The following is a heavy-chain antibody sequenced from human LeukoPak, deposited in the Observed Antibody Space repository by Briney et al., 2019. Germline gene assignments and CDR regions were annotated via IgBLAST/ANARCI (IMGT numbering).Heavy chain of an antibody. D-gene: IGHD3-22*01. CDR2: IHPSGML. J-gene: IGHJ4*02. CDR1: GASFNSEDQY. CDR3: SRGLDSRKLGY. Sequence: PSETLSLTCTVSGASFNSEDQYWNWIRQSPGKGLEWIGSIHPSGMLYNNPSLESRVTMSRDTSKNQFSLNLNSVTAADTAVYFCSRGLDSRKLGYWGQGTLVTVSS. V-gene: IGHV4-31*03.